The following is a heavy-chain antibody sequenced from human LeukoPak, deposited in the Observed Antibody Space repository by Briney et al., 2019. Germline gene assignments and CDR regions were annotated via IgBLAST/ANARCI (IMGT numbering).Heavy chain of an antibody. D-gene: IGHD3-22*01. CDR2: IYYSGST. CDR1: GGSISSYY. V-gene: IGHV4-59*01. CDR3: ARGVLSGYYFAFGY. Sequence: PSETLSLTCTVSGGSISSYYWSWIRQPLGKGLEWIGYIYYSGSTNYNPSLKSRVTISVDTSKNQFSLKLSSVTAADTAVYYCARGVLSGYYFAFGYWGQGTLVTVSS. J-gene: IGHJ4*02.